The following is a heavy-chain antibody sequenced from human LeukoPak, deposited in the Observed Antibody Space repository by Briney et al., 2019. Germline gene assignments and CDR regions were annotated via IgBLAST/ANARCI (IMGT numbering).Heavy chain of an antibody. CDR1: GGSISSGSYY. V-gene: IGHV4-61*02. D-gene: IGHD4-17*01. CDR2: IYTSGST. CDR3: ARGLYGDYGDY. Sequence: SETLSLTCTVSGGSISSGSYYWSWIRQPAGKELEWIGRIYTSGSTNYNPSLKRRVTISVDTSKNQFSLKLSSVTAADTAVYYCARGLYGDYGDYWGQGTLVTVSS. J-gene: IGHJ4*02.